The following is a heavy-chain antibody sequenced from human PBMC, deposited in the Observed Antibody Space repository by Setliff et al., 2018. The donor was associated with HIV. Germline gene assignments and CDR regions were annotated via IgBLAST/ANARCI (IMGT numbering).Heavy chain of an antibody. J-gene: IGHJ6*02. V-gene: IGHV1-18*01. Sequence: ASVKVSCKASGYTFTSYDISWVRQAPGQGLEWMGWISAYNGSTNYAQKLQGRVTMTTDTSTSTAYMELRSLRSDDTAVYYCAREIGDYYDRSGYYPPTDYYYGMDVWGQGTTVTVSS. CDR3: AREIGDYYDRSGYYPPTDYYYGMDV. CDR2: ISAYNGST. CDR1: GYTFTSYD. D-gene: IGHD3-22*01.